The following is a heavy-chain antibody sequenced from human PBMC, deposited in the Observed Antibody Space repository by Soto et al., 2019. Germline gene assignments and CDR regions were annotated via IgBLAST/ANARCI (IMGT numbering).Heavy chain of an antibody. V-gene: IGHV1-58*01. CDR1: VFTFRNSA. CDR3: AAEIYERRACGRFEY. CDR2: LMIGGGHT. J-gene: IGHJ4*02. D-gene: IGHD3-22*01. Sequence: QVVQSGPEVKNPGTSVRVSCQPSVFTFRNSAVQWVRQARGQPLERRGWLMIGGGHTKFAQKIQDRLTMTRDFSACKAFIELSSLTSEDTAVYYCAAEIYERRACGRFEYWGQGTLVTVSS.